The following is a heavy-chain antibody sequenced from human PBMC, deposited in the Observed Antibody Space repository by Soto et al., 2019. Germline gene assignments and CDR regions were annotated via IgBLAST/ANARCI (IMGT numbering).Heavy chain of an antibody. CDR1: GFTFSRDG. Sequence: WGSLRLSCAASGFTFSRDGMSWVRQAPGKGLEWVALITDNGGSTYYADSVKVRFTISRDNTKNTLFLQMNSLRAEDTAVYYCAKERATTTAFEXWGKGALVTVSX. J-gene: IGHJ4*02. D-gene: IGHD1-1*01. CDR2: ITDNGGST. CDR3: AKERATTTAFEX. V-gene: IGHV3-23*01.